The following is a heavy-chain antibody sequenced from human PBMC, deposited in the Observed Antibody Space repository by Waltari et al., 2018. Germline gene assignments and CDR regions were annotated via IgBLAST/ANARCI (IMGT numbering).Heavy chain of an antibody. CDR2: ISYDGSNK. V-gene: IGHV3-30-3*01. D-gene: IGHD2-21*02. J-gene: IGHJ4*02. CDR3: ATSVVTSRSAFDY. CDR1: GFTFSSYA. Sequence: QVQLVESGGGVVQPGRSLRLSCAASGFTFSSYAMHWVRQAPGKGREWVAVISYDGSNKYYADSVKGRFTISRDNSKNTLYLQMNSLRAEDTAVYYCATSVVTSRSAFDYWGQGTLVTVSS.